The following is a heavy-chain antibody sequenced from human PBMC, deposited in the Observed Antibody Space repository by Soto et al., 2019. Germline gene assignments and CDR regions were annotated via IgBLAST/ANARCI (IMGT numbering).Heavy chain of an antibody. Sequence: QLVESGGGLFQAGGSTRLSCLVSGFTVDNFDMAWVRQAPGKGLEWASIIQSGGVTYYPDSAQGRSTIASDNSKNAVDLQMNSLRVEDKGVYSCVRALYDSGVVHFWGQGSLITVSP. J-gene: IGHJ4*02. CDR1: GFTVDNFD. V-gene: IGHV3-53*01. D-gene: IGHD5-12*01. CDR3: VRALYDSGVVHF. CDR2: IQSGGVT.